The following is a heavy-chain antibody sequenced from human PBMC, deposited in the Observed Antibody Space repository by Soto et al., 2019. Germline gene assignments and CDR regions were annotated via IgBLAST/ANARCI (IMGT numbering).Heavy chain of an antibody. D-gene: IGHD6-19*01. V-gene: IGHV3-23*01. CDR1: GFTFSDNA. CDR2: ISGSGDSA. Sequence: VQLLESGGGLVQPGGSRRLSCAAPGFTFSDNAMNWVRQAPGKGLGWVSDISGSGDSARYADSVKGRFTISRDNSKNTLYLQMNSLRVDDTAVYYCGKERRGSGWSVCNYWGQGTLVTVSS. CDR3: GKERRGSGWSVCNY. J-gene: IGHJ4*02.